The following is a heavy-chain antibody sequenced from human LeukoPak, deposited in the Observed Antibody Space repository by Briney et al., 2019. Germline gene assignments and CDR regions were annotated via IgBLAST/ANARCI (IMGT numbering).Heavy chain of an antibody. D-gene: IGHD5-12*01. V-gene: IGHV3-7*01. J-gene: IGHJ3*02. CDR1: GFTFSSYW. CDR2: IKQDGSEK. CDR3: ARYIVATPDDAFDI. Sequence: GGSLRLSCAASGFTFSSYWMSWVRQAPGKGLEWVANIKQDGSEKYYVDSVKGQFTISRDNAKNSLYLQMNSLRAEDTAVYYCARYIVATPDDAFDIWGQGTMVTVSS.